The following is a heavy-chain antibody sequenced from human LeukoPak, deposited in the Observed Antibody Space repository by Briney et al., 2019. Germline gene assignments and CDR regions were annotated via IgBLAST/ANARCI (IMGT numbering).Heavy chain of an antibody. CDR2: IYHSGST. J-gene: IGHJ4*02. Sequence: SETVSLTCTVSGYSISSGYYWGWIRQPPGKGLEWIGSIYHSGSTYYNPSLKSRVTISVDTSKNQFSLKLSSVTAADTAVYYCASPPAYGSGTSFDYWGQGTLVTVSS. V-gene: IGHV4-38-2*02. CDR1: GYSISSGYY. CDR3: ASPPAYGSGTSFDY. D-gene: IGHD3-10*01.